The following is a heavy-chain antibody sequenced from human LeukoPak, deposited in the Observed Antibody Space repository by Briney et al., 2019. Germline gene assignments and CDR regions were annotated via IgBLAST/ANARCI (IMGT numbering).Heavy chain of an antibody. J-gene: IGHJ5*02. CDR2: ISQNGNEK. D-gene: IGHD3-3*01. CDR3: AKDGRVYDFWSGYYTEFWFDP. Sequence: PGTSLRLSCAASGFTFSTYAMHWVRQAPGKGLEWVAVISQNGNEKYYTDSVKGRFTISRDNSKNTLYLQMNSLRAEDTAVYYCAKDGRVYDFWSGYYTEFWFDPWGQGTLVTVSS. V-gene: IGHV3-30*04. CDR1: GFTFSTYA.